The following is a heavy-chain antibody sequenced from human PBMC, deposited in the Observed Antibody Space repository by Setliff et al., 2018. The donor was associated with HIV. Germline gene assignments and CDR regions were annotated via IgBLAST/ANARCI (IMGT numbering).Heavy chain of an antibody. CDR3: ARDRQFGRAWGFDY. D-gene: IGHD7-27*01. J-gene: IGHJ4*02. CDR1: GDSISSSNW. V-gene: IGHV4-4*02. Sequence: PSETLSLTCGVSGDSISSSNWWNWVRQSPGKGLEWIAEIYHKGNIHYNPSLRSRVTISLDKSKNQISLNLDSATAADTAVYYCARDRQFGRAWGFDYWGQGRPVTVSS. CDR2: IYHKGNI.